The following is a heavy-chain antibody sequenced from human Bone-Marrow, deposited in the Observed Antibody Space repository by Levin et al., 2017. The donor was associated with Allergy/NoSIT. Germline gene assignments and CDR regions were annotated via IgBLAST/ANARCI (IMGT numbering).Heavy chain of an antibody. Sequence: GESLKISCVASGFTFNTYDMHWVRQAPGKGLEWVALISYDGSKKYYADSVKGRFTISRHTSKKTLFLQMNSLRTEDTAVYYCARADCAGDCSRGYFEFWGQGTLVTVSS. CDR1: GFTFNTYD. V-gene: IGHV3-30*04. CDR3: ARADCAGDCSRGYFEF. CDR2: ISYDGSKK. J-gene: IGHJ4*02. D-gene: IGHD2-21*01.